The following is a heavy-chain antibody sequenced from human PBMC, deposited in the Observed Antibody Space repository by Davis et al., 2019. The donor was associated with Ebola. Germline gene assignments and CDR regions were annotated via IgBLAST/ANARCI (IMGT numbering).Heavy chain of an antibody. V-gene: IGHV1-18*01. Sequence: ASVTVSCKASEGTFSSYAISWVRQAPGQGLEWLGWISAYNGNTNYAQKLQGRVTMTTDTSTSTAYMELSSLGSEDTAVYYCAIESAYCSGGSCYGWFDPGGQGTLVTVSS. J-gene: IGHJ5*02. CDR3: AIESAYCSGGSCYGWFDP. D-gene: IGHD2-15*01. CDR1: EGTFSSYA. CDR2: ISAYNGNT.